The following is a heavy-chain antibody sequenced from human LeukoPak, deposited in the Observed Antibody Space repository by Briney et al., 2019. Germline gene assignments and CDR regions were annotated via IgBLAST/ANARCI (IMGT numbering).Heavy chain of an antibody. CDR3: ARRGMWIQWIFDF. V-gene: IGHV4-34*01. CDR2: INRDGGT. CDR1: GGPFNDYY. D-gene: IGHD5-12*01. Sequence: SETLSLTCAVEGGPFNDYYWSWIRQSPGKGLEWIGEINRDGGTNYNPSLESRLSMSVDAARKHVSLKMRSVTAADTAVYFCARRGMWIQWIFDFWGQGALVTVSS. J-gene: IGHJ4*02.